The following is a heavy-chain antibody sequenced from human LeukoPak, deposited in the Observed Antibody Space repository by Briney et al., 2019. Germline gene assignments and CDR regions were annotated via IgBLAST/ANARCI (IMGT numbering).Heavy chain of an antibody. D-gene: IGHD1-26*01. V-gene: IGHV3-23*01. CDR3: ARDLSGSYPFDY. Sequence: GGSLRLSCAASGFTFSSYAMNWVRQAPGKGLEWVSVISSSGGNTYYADSVRGGFTISRDNSKNTVSLQMNSLREEDTAVYYCARDLSGSYPFDYWGQGTLVTVSS. J-gene: IGHJ4*02. CDR1: GFTFSSYA. CDR2: ISSSGGNT.